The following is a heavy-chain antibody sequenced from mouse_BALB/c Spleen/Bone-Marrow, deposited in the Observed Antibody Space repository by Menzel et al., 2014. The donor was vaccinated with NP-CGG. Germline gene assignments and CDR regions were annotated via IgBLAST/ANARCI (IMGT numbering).Heavy chain of an antibody. V-gene: IGHV5-17*02. Sequence: EVKLMESGGGLVQPGGSRKLSCAASGFTFSSFGMHWVRQAPEKGLEWTAYISSDSGAIFYADTVKGRFTISRDNPKNTQFRQMTTLRSEVSAFYFCSREGNWEAIDYWGQGTPLTVSS. J-gene: IGHJ2*01. CDR3: SREGNWEAIDY. CDR2: ISSDSGAI. CDR1: GFTFSSFG. D-gene: IGHD4-1*01.